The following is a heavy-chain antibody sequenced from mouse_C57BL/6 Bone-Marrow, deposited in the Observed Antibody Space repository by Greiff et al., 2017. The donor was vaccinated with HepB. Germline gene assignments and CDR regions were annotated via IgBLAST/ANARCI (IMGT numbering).Heavy chain of an antibody. J-gene: IGHJ1*03. V-gene: IGHV1-15*01. D-gene: IGHD2-10*01. Sequence: QVQLQQPGTELVKPGASVKLSCKASGYTFTDYEMHWVKQTPVHGLEWIGAIDPETGGTAYNQKFKGKAILTADKSSSTAYMELRSLTSEDSAFYLLCYHYWYFDVWGTGPTAPVPP. CDR2: IDPETGGT. CDR1: GYTFTDYE. CDR3: CYHYWYFDV.